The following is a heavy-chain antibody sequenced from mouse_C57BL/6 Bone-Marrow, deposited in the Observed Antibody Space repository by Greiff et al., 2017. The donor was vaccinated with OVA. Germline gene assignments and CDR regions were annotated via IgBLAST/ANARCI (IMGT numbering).Heavy chain of an antibody. Sequence: VQLQQSGAELVRPGASVKLSCTASGFNIKDDYMHWVKQRPEQGLEWIGWIDPENGDTEYASKFQGKATITADTSSNTAYLQLSSLTSEDTAVYYCTYYYGSPWFAYWGQGTLVTVSA. CDR1: GFNIKDDY. V-gene: IGHV14-4*01. J-gene: IGHJ3*01. D-gene: IGHD1-1*01. CDR2: IDPENGDT. CDR3: TYYYGSPWFAY.